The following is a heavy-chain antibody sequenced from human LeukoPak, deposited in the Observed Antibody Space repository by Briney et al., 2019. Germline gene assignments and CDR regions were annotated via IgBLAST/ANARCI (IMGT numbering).Heavy chain of an antibody. CDR2: FDPEDGET. CDR1: GYTLTELS. J-gene: IGHJ4*02. Sequence: ASVKVSCKVSGYTLTELSMHWVRQAPGKGLEWMGGFDPEDGETIYAQKFQGRVTMTEDTSTVTAYMELSSLRSKDTAVYYCATALWLPYYFDYWGQGTLVTVSS. D-gene: IGHD5-18*01. CDR3: ATALWLPYYFDY. V-gene: IGHV1-24*01.